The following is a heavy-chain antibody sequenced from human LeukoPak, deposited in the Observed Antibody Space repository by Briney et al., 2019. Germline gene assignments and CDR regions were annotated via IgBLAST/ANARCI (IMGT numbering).Heavy chain of an antibody. D-gene: IGHD5-12*01. J-gene: IGHJ3*02. V-gene: IGHV4-59*01. CDR3: ARSAEWLRNAFDI. Sequence: SETLSLSCTVSGASTSHFYRNWIRQPPGKGLEWIAYMHNSGSSKHNPSFKSRSTISIDTSKNQFFLQLTSVTAADTAIYYCARSAEWLRNAFDIWGRGTMVSVSS. CDR2: MHNSGSS. CDR1: GASTSHFY.